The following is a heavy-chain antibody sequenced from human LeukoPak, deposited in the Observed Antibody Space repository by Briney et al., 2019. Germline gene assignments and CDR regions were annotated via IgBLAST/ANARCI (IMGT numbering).Heavy chain of an antibody. CDR3: ARGMRGLMVRGVIPFDY. CDR2: INHRRST. J-gene: IGHJ4*02. Sequence: SETLSLTCAVYGGSFSGYYWSWIRQPPGKGLEWIGEINHRRSTNYNPSLKSRVTMSVDTSKNQFSLKLSSVTAADTAVYYCARGMRGLMVRGVIPFDYWGQGTLVTVSS. V-gene: IGHV4-34*01. D-gene: IGHD3-10*01. CDR1: GGSFSGYY.